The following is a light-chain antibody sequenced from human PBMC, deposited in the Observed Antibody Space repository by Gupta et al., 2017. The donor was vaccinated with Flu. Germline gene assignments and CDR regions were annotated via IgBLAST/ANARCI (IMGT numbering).Light chain of an antibody. J-gene: IGKJ1*01. Sequence: EIVLTQSPGTLSLSPGERATLSCRASQTISNNYLAWYQHKPGQAPRLLVYGASNRATGITERFSGSGSGTDFTLTISRLEPEDFALYYCQQYGSSPPRTFGQGTKVEIK. CDR3: QQYGSSPPRT. CDR1: QTISNNY. V-gene: IGKV3-20*01. CDR2: GAS.